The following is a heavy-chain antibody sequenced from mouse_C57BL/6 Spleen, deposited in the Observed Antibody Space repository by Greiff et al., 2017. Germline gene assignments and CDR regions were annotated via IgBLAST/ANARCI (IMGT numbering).Heavy chain of an antibody. CDR1: GYTFTSYW. V-gene: IGHV1-7*01. J-gene: IGHJ3*01. Sequence: VQVVESGAELAKPGASVKLSCKASGYTFTSYWMHWVKQRPGQGLEWIGYINPSSGYTKYNQKFKDKATLTADKSSSTAYMQLSSLTYEDSAVYYCAIYYYGSSYDAYWGQGTLVTVSA. D-gene: IGHD1-1*01. CDR2: INPSSGYT. CDR3: AIYYYGSSYDAY.